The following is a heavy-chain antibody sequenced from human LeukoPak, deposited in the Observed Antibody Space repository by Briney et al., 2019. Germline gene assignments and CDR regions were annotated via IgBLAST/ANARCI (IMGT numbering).Heavy chain of an antibody. CDR1: GYSISSGYY. D-gene: IGHD5-18*01. Sequence: PSEPLSLTCAVSGYSISSGYYWAWIRQPPGTGLEGIGTVSYSWSTQFNPSLKSRVTVSVDTSKNQFSLKLSSVTAADTAVYYCARGAGYSYVNFDYWGQGTLVTVSS. CDR2: VSYSWST. J-gene: IGHJ4*02. V-gene: IGHV4-38-2*01. CDR3: ARGAGYSYVNFDY.